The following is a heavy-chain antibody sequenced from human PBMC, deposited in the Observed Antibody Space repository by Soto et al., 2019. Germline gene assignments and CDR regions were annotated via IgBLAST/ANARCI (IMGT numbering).Heavy chain of an antibody. CDR2: VYHTGNT. D-gene: IGHD1-20*01. CDR1: GVSITPYY. J-gene: IGHJ4*02. CDR3: AREQYNWKL. Sequence: PLETLSLTCTVSGVSITPYYWTWIRHPPGKGLEWIGYVYHTGNTYYNPSLKSRVTISLDTSKNQVSLRLKSVTAADTAVYYCAREQYNWKLWGQGTLVTVSS. V-gene: IGHV4-59*01.